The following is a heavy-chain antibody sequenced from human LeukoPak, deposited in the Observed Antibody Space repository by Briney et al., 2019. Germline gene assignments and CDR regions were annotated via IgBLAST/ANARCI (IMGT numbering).Heavy chain of an antibody. CDR3: ARDLYYDRPSGFDY. V-gene: IGHV3-33*08. CDR1: GFTFSSYA. D-gene: IGHD3-22*01. Sequence: GGSLRLSCAASGFTFSSYAMSWVRQAPGKGLEWVAVIWYDGSNKYYADSVKGRFTISRDNSKNTLYLQMNSLRAEDTAVYYCARDLYYDRPSGFDYWGQGTLVTVSS. CDR2: IWYDGSNK. J-gene: IGHJ4*02.